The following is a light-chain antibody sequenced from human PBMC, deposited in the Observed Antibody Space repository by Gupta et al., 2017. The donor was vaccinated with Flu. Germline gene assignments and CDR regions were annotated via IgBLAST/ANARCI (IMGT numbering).Light chain of an antibody. CDR2: DSS. CDR3: QRYNTRPPIT. Sequence: EIVMTSPPATLSVSPGEGATISCSASQSVSTNLAWYQHKPGQAPRLLFYDSSTRATGIPPRFSASGSGTEFALTISSLQSEDFALYYCQRYNTRPPITFGQGTRLDIK. J-gene: IGKJ5*01. CDR1: QSVSTN. V-gene: IGKV3-15*01.